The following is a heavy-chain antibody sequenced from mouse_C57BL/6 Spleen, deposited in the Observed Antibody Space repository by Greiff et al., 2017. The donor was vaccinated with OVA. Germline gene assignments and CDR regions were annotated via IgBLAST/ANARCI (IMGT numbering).Heavy chain of an antibody. Sequence: QVQLKQPGAELVKPGASVKMSCKASGYTFTSYWITWVKQRPGQGLEWIGDIYPGSGSTNYNEKFKSKATLTVDTSSSTAYMQLSSLTSEDSAVYYCARSLITTVVPLDYWGQGTTLTVSS. CDR2: IYPGSGST. J-gene: IGHJ2*01. CDR3: ARSLITTVVPLDY. CDR1: GYTFTSYW. V-gene: IGHV1-55*01. D-gene: IGHD1-1*01.